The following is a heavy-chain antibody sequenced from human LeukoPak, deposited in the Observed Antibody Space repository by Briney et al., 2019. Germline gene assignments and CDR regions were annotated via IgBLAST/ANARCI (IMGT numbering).Heavy chain of an antibody. CDR1: GFTVSSNY. Sequence: PGGSLRLSCAASGFTVSSNYMSWVRQAPGKGLEWVSVIYSGGSTYYADSVKGRFTISRDNSKNTLYLQMNSLRAEDTAVYYCAKDYCSSTSCPESFDYWGQGTLVTVSS. CDR2: IYSGGST. V-gene: IGHV3-53*05. CDR3: AKDYCSSTSCPESFDY. D-gene: IGHD2-2*01. J-gene: IGHJ4*02.